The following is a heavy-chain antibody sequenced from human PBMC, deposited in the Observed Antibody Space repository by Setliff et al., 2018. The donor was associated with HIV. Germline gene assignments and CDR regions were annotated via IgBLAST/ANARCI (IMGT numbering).Heavy chain of an antibody. CDR2: IIPVVDAP. V-gene: IGHV1-69*06. CDR3: ATRPPGVHGFSI. Sequence: SVKVSCKASGGSFNILGFTWVRQAPGQGLEWAGGIIPVVDAPIYAQRFQGRVVITADKSTGTAYMQLSSLKFEDTSVYYCATRPPGVHGFSIWGQGTMVTVSS. J-gene: IGHJ3*02. CDR1: GGSFNILG. D-gene: IGHD3-10*01.